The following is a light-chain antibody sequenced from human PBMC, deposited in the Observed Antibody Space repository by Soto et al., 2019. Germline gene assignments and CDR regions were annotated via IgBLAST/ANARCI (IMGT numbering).Light chain of an antibody. CDR3: SSFATTDTPMV. J-gene: IGLJ2*01. CDR2: DVS. Sequence: ALTQPASVSGSPGQSIPISCTGTSSDVGGYNHVSWYQQHPGEAPKLMIYDVSSRPSGVSNRFSGSKAADTASLTISGLQAEDEADYYCSSFATTDTPMVFGGGTKLTVL. V-gene: IGLV2-14*03. CDR1: SSDVGGYNH.